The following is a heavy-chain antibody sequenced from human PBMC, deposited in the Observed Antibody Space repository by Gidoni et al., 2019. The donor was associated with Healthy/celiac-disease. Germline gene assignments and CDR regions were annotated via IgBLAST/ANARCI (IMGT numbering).Heavy chain of an antibody. J-gene: IGHJ6*02. CDR1: GFPFSSYA. CDR2: ISGSGGST. D-gene: IGHD2-8*01. Sequence: EVQLLESGGGLVQPGGSLRLSCAASGFPFSSYAMSWVRQAPGKGLEWVSAISGSGGSTYYADSVKGRFTISRDNSKNTLYLQMNSLRAEDTAVYYCAKALSCTNGVCYIYGMDVWGQGTTVTVSS. V-gene: IGHV3-23*01. CDR3: AKALSCTNGVCYIYGMDV.